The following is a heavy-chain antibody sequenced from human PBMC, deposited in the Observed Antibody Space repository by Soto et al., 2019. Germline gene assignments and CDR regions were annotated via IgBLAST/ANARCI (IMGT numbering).Heavy chain of an antibody. V-gene: IGHV1-3*01. CDR1: GYTFTSYA. J-gene: IGHJ5*02. Sequence: ASVKVSCKASGYTFTSYAMHWVRQAPGQRLEWMGWINAGNGNTKCSQKFQGRVTITRDTSASTAYMELSSLRSEDTAVYYCAREGGDSRFALFGIRGNWFDPWGQGTLVTVSS. D-gene: IGHD3-22*01. CDR3: AREGGDSRFALFGIRGNWFDP. CDR2: INAGNGNT.